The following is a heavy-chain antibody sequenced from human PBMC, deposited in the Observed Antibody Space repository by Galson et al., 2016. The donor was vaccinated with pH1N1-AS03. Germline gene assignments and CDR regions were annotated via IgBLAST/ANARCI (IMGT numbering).Heavy chain of an antibody. CDR3: AREVHDGRYRTDAFDI. CDR2: IIPIFGTV. CDR1: GGTFNSYA. J-gene: IGHJ3*02. Sequence: SVKVSCKASGGTFNSYAISWVRQAPGQGLEWMGGIIPIFGTVNFAQRFQGRLTITADESTSTAYMDLSSLRSDDTAVYYCAREVHDGRYRTDAFDIWGQGTMVTVSS. V-gene: IGHV1-69*13. D-gene: IGHD1-26*01.